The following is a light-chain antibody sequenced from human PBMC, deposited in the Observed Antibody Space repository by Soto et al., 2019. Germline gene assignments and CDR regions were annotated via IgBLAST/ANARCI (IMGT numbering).Light chain of an antibody. CDR3: SSYTSISTQV. J-gene: IGLJ2*01. CDR2: GVR. CDR1: SNDIGAYDY. Sequence: QSVLTQPTSVSGSPGQSITISCTGNSNDIGAYDYVSWYQQHPGKAPRLLIHGVRNRPSGISSRFSASKSGLTASLAISGLQAEDEADYYCSSYTSISTQVFGGGTKVTVL. V-gene: IGLV2-14*01.